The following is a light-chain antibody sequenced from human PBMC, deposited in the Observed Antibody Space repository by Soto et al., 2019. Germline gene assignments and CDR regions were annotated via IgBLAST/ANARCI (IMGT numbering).Light chain of an antibody. V-gene: IGKV3-20*01. CDR1: QSVSSTY. J-gene: IGKJ2*01. CDR3: QHYGSSPYT. CDR2: GAS. Sequence: EIVLTQSPGTLSLSPGERATLSCRASQSVSSTYFAWYQQKPGQAPRLLIYGASSRATGIPDRLSGSGSGTDFTLTISRLEPEDFAVYYCQHYGSSPYTFGQGTKLEIK.